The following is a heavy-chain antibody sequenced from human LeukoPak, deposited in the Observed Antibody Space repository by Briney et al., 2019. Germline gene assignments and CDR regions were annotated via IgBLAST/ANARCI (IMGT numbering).Heavy chain of an antibody. CDR1: GFTFSSYA. Sequence: GGSLRLSCAASGFTFSSYAMSWVRQAPGKGLEWVSAISGSGGSTYYADSVKGRFTISRDNSKNTLHLQMNSLRAEDTAVYYCAKDHGYGDYVEGYYYMDVWGKGTTVTVSS. V-gene: IGHV3-23*01. CDR2: ISGSGGST. D-gene: IGHD4-17*01. J-gene: IGHJ6*03. CDR3: AKDHGYGDYVEGYYYMDV.